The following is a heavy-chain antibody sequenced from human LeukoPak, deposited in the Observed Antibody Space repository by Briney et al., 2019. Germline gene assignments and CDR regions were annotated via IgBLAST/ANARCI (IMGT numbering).Heavy chain of an antibody. CDR1: GFTFSTYN. D-gene: IGHD1-26*01. V-gene: IGHV3-21*01. CDR2: ISSSSNYI. J-gene: IGHJ3*02. Sequence: KPGGSLRLSCAASGFTFSTYNMNWVRQAPGKGLEWVSSISSSSNYIYCADSVKGRFTISRDNAKNSLYLQMNSLRAEDTDVYYCARDVGASAPDAFDIWGQGTMVTVSS. CDR3: ARDVGASAPDAFDI.